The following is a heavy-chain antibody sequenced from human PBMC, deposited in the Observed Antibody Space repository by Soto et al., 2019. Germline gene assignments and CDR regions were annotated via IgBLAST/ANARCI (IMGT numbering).Heavy chain of an antibody. CDR1: GFTFSSYG. D-gene: IGHD1-7*01. CDR3: AKDITGTTNY. V-gene: IGHV3-30*18. Sequence: HPVGSLRLSCAASGFTFSSYGMHWVRQAPGKGLEWVAVISYDRSNKYYADSVKGRFTISRDNSKNTLYLQMNSLRAEDTAVYYCAKDITGTTNYCGQGTLVTVSS. J-gene: IGHJ4*02. CDR2: ISYDRSNK.